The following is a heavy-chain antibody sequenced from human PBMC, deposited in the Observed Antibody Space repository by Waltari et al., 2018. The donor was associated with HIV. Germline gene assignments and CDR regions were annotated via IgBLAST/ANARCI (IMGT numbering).Heavy chain of an antibody. Sequence: QVQLVQSGAEVKKPGASVKVSCQVSGYTLTELSMHWVRQEPGKGLEWMGGFDPEEGETIYAQKFQGRVTMTEDTSTDTAYMELSSLRSEDTAVYYCATGGSTPGRDDLWGRGTLVTVSS. V-gene: IGHV1-24*01. J-gene: IGHJ2*01. D-gene: IGHD2-2*01. CDR1: GYTLTELS. CDR2: FDPEEGET. CDR3: ATGGSTPGRDDL.